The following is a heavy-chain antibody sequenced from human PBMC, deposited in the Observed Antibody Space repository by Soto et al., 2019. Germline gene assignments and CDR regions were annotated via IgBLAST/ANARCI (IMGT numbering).Heavy chain of an antibody. CDR3: ARDRSVTTKTYYFDY. D-gene: IGHD4-17*01. J-gene: IGHJ4*02. Sequence: QVQLVESGGGVVQPGRSLRLSCAASGFTFSSYAMHWVRQAPGKGLEWVAVISYDGSNKYYADSVKGRFTISRDNSKNTLYLQMNSLRAEDSAVYYCARDRSVTTKTYYFDYWGQGTLVTVSS. V-gene: IGHV3-30-3*01. CDR2: ISYDGSNK. CDR1: GFTFSSYA.